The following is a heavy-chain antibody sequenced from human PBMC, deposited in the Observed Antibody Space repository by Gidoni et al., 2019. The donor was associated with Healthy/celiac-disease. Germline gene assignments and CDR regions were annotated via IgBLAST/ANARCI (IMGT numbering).Heavy chain of an antibody. J-gene: IGHJ5*02. Sequence: QVQLVQSGAEVKKPGASVKVSCKASGYTFTSDDINWVGQATGQGLEWMGWMNPNSGNTGYAQKFQGRVTMTRNTSISTAYMELSSLRSEDTAVYYCARGHRSIAAAAQLRGNWFDPWGQGTLVTVSS. CDR3: ARGHRSIAAAAQLRGNWFDP. CDR1: GYTFTSDD. CDR2: MNPNSGNT. V-gene: IGHV1-8*01. D-gene: IGHD6-13*01.